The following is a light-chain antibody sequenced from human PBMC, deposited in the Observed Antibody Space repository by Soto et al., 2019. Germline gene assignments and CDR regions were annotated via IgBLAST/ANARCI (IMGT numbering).Light chain of an antibody. CDR3: QQANSFPYT. J-gene: IGKJ2*01. V-gene: IGKV1-12*01. CDR2: AAS. Sequence: DIPMTQSPSSVSASVGDRVTITCRASQDISSWLAWYQQKPGKAPKLLIYAASSLQSGVPPRFSGSGSGTDFTLTISSLQPEDFATYYCQQANSFPYTFGQGTKLDIK. CDR1: QDISSW.